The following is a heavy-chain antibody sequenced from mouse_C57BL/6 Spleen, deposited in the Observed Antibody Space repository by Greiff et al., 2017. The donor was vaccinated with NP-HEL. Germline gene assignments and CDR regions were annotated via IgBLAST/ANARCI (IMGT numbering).Heavy chain of an antibody. CDR2: IYPRSGNT. V-gene: IGHV1-81*01. J-gene: IGHJ4*01. CDR1: GYTFTSYG. D-gene: IGHD2-3*01. Sequence: QVQLQQSGAELARPGASVKLSCKASGYTFTSYGISWVKQRTGQGLEWIGEIYPRSGNTYYNEKFKGKATLTADKSSSTAYMELRSLTSEDSAVYFWARGRIYDGSHYAMDYWGQGTSVTVSS. CDR3: ARGRIYDGSHYAMDY.